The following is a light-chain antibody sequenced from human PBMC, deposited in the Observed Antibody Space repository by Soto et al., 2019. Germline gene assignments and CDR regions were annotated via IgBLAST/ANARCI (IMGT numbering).Light chain of an antibody. J-gene: IGLJ2*01. CDR3: SSYAGSNIYVV. CDR1: GSDVGGYNY. V-gene: IGLV2-8*01. CDR2: EVS. Sequence: QSAQTQPPSASGSPGQSVTISCTGTGSDVGGYNYVSWYQHHPGKAPKLMLYEVSTRPSGVPDRFSGSKSGNTASLTVSGLQAEDEADYYCSSYAGSNIYVVFGGGTQLTVL.